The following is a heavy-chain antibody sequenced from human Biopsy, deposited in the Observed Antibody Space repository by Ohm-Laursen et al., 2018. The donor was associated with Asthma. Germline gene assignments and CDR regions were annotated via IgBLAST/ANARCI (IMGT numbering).Heavy chain of an antibody. CDR1: GFTFSSYS. CDR3: VKDHSAGYYYFGD. J-gene: IGHJ4*02. Sequence: SLRLSCAASGFTFSSYSMHWVRQAPGRGPEYVSFIATDGSNKFYADSVKGRFTVSRDNSKHTLYLHMTGLRADDTGVYYCVKDHSAGYYYFGDWGQGTVVSVSA. CDR2: IATDGSNK. D-gene: IGHD2-21*01. V-gene: IGHV3-64D*08.